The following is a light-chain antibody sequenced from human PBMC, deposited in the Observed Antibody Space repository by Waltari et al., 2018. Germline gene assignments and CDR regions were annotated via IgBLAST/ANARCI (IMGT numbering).Light chain of an antibody. V-gene: IGLV2-14*01. J-gene: IGLJ1*01. Sequence: SALTQPAPVSGSPGQPIAIPSPGSILEIGRYNFVPCYQPHPGTAPKPIIYEVSKRPSGVSLRFSGSKSGSTASLTISGLQAEDETTYYCCSYTSTSTYVFGNGTKVAVL. CDR3: CSYTSTSTYV. CDR1: ILEIGRYNF. CDR2: EVS.